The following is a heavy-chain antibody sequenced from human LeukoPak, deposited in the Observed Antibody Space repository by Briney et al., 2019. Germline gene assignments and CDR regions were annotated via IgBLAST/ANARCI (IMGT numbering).Heavy chain of an antibody. V-gene: IGHV4-4*02. CDR3: ATLLCSSTTCYFAY. CDR1: GGSISSSNR. Sequence: PSGTLSLTCAVSGGSISSSNRCSWVRPPPGKGLEWMGEIYHSGSTNYNSSLKSRVTISVDKSKNQFSLKLSSVTAADTAVYYCATLLCSSTTCYFAYWGQGTLVTVSS. D-gene: IGHD2-2*01. J-gene: IGHJ4*02. CDR2: IYHSGST.